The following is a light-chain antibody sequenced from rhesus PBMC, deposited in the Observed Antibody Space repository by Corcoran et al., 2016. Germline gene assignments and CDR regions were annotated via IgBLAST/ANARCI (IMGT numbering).Light chain of an antibody. Sequence: DVMMTQSPLSLPITPGQPASISCRSNQSLVHSDGNTYLNWFQQKPSQPPRLLIYKVSNRYSGVPDRFSGSGAGTDFTRKISRVEAEDVGIYYCGQGTKVPYSFGQGTKVEIK. CDR2: KVS. V-gene: IGKV2-62*02. CDR1: QSLVHSDGNTY. J-gene: IGKJ2*01. CDR3: GQGTKVPYS.